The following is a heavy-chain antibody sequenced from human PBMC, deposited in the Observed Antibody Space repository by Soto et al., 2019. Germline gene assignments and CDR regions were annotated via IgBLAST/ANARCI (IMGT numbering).Heavy chain of an antibody. Sequence: EVQLVESGGGLVQPGGSLRLSCATSGFILSDCAMNWVRQAPGKGLEWVSYISSSSSVIDYADSVKGRLTVSRDNARNSLYLQMNSLRAEDKAVYYCARDLSWGSNWYYYMDVWGKGTTVTVSS. CDR2: ISSSSSVI. D-gene: IGHD7-27*01. CDR1: GFILSDCA. CDR3: ARDLSWGSNWYYYMDV. V-gene: IGHV3-48*01. J-gene: IGHJ6*03.